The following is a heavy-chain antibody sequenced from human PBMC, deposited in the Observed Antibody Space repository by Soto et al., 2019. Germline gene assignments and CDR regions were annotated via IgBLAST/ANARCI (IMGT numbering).Heavy chain of an antibody. J-gene: IGHJ5*02. CDR1: GGSFSGYY. Sequence: PSETLSLTCAVYGGSFSGYYWSWIRQPPGKGLEWIGEINHSGSTNYNPSLKSRVTISVDTSKNQFSLKLSSVTAADTAVYYCARGRSSWGRFRWFDPWGQGTLVTVSS. V-gene: IGHV4-34*01. CDR3: ARGRSSWGRFRWFDP. CDR2: INHSGST. D-gene: IGHD7-27*01.